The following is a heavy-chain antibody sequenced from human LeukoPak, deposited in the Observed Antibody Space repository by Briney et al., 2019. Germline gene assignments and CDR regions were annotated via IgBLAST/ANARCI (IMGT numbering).Heavy chain of an antibody. CDR3: AKGDQPLLYGGAFGS. J-gene: IGHJ4*02. Sequence: GGTLRLSCAASGFTFSSYGMNWVRQAPGKGLEWVSGISGNGGSTYYADSVKGRFTISRDNSKNTLYLQMNSLRAEDTAVYYCAKGDQPLLYGGAFGSWGQGTLVTVSS. CDR2: ISGNGGST. V-gene: IGHV3-23*01. CDR1: GFTFSSYG. D-gene: IGHD2-2*02.